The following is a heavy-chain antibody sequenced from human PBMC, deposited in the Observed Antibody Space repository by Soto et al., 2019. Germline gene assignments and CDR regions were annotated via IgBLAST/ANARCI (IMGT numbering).Heavy chain of an antibody. CDR1: GYSFTSYW. V-gene: IGHV5-51*01. Sequence: GESLKVSCKGSGYSFTSYWIGWARQMPGKGLEWMGIIYPGDSDTRYSPSFQGQVTISADKSISTAYLQWSSLKASDTAMYYCARTAAAGKYYYGMDVWGQGTTVTVSS. J-gene: IGHJ6*02. CDR3: ARTAAAGKYYYGMDV. D-gene: IGHD6-13*01. CDR2: IYPGDSDT.